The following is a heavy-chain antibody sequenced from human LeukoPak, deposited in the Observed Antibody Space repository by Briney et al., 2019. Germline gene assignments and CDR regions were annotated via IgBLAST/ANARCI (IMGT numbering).Heavy chain of an antibody. Sequence: GGSLRLSCAASGFTFSDYYVTWIRQAPGKGLEWVSYISGTGTTIYYAGSVKGRFTVSRDNAKNSLYLQMNSLRAEDTAVYYCAKDKQTDAFDIWGQGTMVTVSS. V-gene: IGHV3-11*01. J-gene: IGHJ3*02. CDR2: ISGTGTTI. CDR3: AKDKQTDAFDI. CDR1: GFTFSDYY.